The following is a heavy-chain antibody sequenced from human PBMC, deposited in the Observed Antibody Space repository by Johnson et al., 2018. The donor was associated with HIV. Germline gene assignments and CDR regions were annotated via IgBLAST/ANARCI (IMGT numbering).Heavy chain of an antibody. Sequence: QVQLVESGGGVVQPGRSLRLSCAASGFTFSSYGMHWVRQAPGKGLEWVAVISYDGSNKYYADSVKGRFTISRDNSKNTLYLQMNSLRAEDTAVYYCARLYYYDSSGPVDIWGQGTMVTVSS. V-gene: IGHV3-30*03. J-gene: IGHJ3*02. CDR2: ISYDGSNK. CDR3: ARLYYYDSSGPVDI. D-gene: IGHD3-22*01. CDR1: GFTFSSYG.